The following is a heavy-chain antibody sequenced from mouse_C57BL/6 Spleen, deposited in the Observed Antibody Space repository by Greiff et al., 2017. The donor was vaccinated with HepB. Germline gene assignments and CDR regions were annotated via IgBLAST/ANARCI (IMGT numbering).Heavy chain of an antibody. D-gene: IGHD2-5*01. V-gene: IGHV1-82*01. CDR2: IYPGDGDT. CDR3: ARSGYSNYGYAMDY. J-gene: IGHJ4*01. CDR1: GYAFSSSW. Sequence: QVQLQQSGPELVKPGASVKISCKASGYAFSSSWMNWVKQRPGKGLEWIGRIYPGDGDTNYNGKFKGKATLTADKSSSTAYMQLSSLTSEDSAVYFCARSGYSNYGYAMDYWGQGTSVTVSS.